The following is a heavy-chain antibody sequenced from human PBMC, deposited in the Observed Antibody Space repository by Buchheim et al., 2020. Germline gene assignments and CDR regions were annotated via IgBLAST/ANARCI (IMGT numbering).Heavy chain of an antibody. CDR1: GFTFSSYG. D-gene: IGHD4-23*01. Sequence: QAQLVESGGGVVQPGRSLRLSCAASGFTFSSYGMHWVRQAPGKGLEWVAIIWYDGTNIYYADSVKGRFTISRDNSKNTLYLQMNSLRAEDTAIYYCARGGTMTTVVTPDHWGQGTL. CDR2: IWYDGTNI. CDR3: ARGGTMTTVVTPDH. V-gene: IGHV3-33*01. J-gene: IGHJ4*02.